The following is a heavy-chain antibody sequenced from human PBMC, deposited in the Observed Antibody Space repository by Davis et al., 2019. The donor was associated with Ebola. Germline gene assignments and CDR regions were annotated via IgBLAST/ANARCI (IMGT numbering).Heavy chain of an antibody. D-gene: IGHD2-2*01. Sequence: ASVKVSCKASGYTFTSYDINWVRQATGQGLEWMGWINPNSGGTNYAQKFQGRVTMTRDTSISTAYMELSRLRSDDTAVYYCARAPITAVVPAARANWFDPWGQGTLVTVSS. CDR3: ARAPITAVVPAARANWFDP. V-gene: IGHV1-2*02. CDR1: GYTFTSYD. CDR2: INPNSGGT. J-gene: IGHJ5*02.